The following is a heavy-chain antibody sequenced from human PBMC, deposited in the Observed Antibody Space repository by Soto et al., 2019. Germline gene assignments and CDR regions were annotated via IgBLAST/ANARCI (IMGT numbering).Heavy chain of an antibody. CDR3: ARATMEYISGWLACFAL. Sequence: GLEWMGGIIPIFGTANYAQKFQGRVTITADESTSTAYMELSSLRSKDTAVYYCARATMEYISGWLACFALWGKRTLVPVTS. CDR2: IIPIFGTA. V-gene: IGHV1-69*01. D-gene: IGHD6-19*01. J-gene: IGHJ5*02.